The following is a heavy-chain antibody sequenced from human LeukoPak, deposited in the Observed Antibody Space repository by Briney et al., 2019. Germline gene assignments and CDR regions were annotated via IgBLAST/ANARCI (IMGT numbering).Heavy chain of an antibody. CDR1: GGSFSGYY. CDR2: INHSGST. J-gene: IGHJ4*02. CDR3: ARVRGGYYDILTGYYFDY. Sequence: SETLSLTCAVYGGSFSGYYWSWIRQPPGKGLEWIGEINHSGSTNYNPSLKSRVTISVDTSKSQFSLKLSSVTAADTAVYYCARVRGGYYDILTGYYFDYWGRGTLVTVSS. V-gene: IGHV4-34*01. D-gene: IGHD3-9*01.